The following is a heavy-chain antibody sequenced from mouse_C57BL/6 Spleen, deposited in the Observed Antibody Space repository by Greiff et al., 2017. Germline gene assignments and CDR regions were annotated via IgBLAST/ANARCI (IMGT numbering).Heavy chain of an antibody. J-gene: IGHJ4*01. CDR1: GFSLTSYG. CDR3: ASYSNYAMDY. CDR2: IWSGGST. Sequence: VQLKESGPGLVQPSQSLSITCTVSGFSLTSYGVHWVRQSPGKGLEWLGVIWSGGSTDYNAAFISRLSISKDNSKSQVFFKMNSLQADDTAIYYCASYSNYAMDYWGQGTSVTVSS. D-gene: IGHD2-5*01. V-gene: IGHV2-2*01.